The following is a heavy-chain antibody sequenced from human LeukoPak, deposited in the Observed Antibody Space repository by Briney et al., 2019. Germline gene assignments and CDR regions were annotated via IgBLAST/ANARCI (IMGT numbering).Heavy chain of an antibody. CDR1: GFTLSSYA. CDR3: AKVGVLLWFGESPDAFDI. Sequence: PGGSLRLSCAASGFTLSSYAMSWVRQAPGKGLEWVSAISGSGGSTYYADSVKGRFTISRDNSKNTLYLQMNSLRAEDTAVYYCAKVGVLLWFGESPDAFDIWGQGTMVTVSS. V-gene: IGHV3-23*01. D-gene: IGHD3-10*01. CDR2: ISGSGGST. J-gene: IGHJ3*02.